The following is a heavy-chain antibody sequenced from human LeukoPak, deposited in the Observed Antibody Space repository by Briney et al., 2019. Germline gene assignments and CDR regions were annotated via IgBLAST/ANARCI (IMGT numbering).Heavy chain of an antibody. J-gene: IGHJ4*02. CDR2: IANDGKTT. CDR1: GFTFSMYG. Sequence: GGSLRLSCAASGFTFSMYGTHWVRQAPGKGLEWVAVIANDGKTTYYADSVKGRFTISRDNAKNSLYLQMNSLRAEDTAVYYCAREGISGPNFSSGSSPSDWGQGTLVTVSS. V-gene: IGHV3-30*03. CDR3: AREGISGPNFSSGSSPSD. D-gene: IGHD3-3*01.